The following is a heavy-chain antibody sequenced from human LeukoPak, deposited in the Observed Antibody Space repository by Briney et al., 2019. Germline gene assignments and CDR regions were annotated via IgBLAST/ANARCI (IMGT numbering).Heavy chain of an antibody. CDR3: ARGDGGLRFLVFFDY. V-gene: IGHV4-59*01. CDR1: GGSISSYY. D-gene: IGHD3-3*01. CDR2: IYYSGST. J-gene: IGHJ4*02. Sequence: KSSETLSLTCTVSGGSISSYYWSWIRQPPGKGLEWIGYIYYSGSTNYNPSLKSRVTISVDTSQNQFSLKLSSVTAADTAVYYCARGDGGLRFLVFFDYWGQGTLVSVSS.